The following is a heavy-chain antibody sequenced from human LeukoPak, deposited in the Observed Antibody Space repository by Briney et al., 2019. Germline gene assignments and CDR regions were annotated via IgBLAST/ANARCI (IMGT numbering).Heavy chain of an antibody. D-gene: IGHD3-3*01. Sequence: SETLSLTCTVSGGSISSYYWSWIRQPPGKGLEWIGYIYYSGSTNYNPSLKSRVTISVDTSKNQFSLKLSSVTAADTAVYYCAREVRGFLEWSHMGPDWFDPWGQGTLVTVSS. CDR2: IYYSGST. CDR3: AREVRGFLEWSHMGPDWFDP. J-gene: IGHJ5*02. V-gene: IGHV4-59*01. CDR1: GGSISSYY.